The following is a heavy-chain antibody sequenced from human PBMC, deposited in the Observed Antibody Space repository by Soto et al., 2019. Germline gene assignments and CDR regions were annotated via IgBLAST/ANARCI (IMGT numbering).Heavy chain of an antibody. Sequence: ASVKVSCKASGYTFSSHDINWVRQATRQGLEWMGWMNPNTGNTGYEQKFQGRLTMTRNTSISTAYMELRSLRSEDTAVYYCARGAGHDSEDYWGQGTLVTVSS. CDR3: ARGAGHDSEDY. D-gene: IGHD1-1*01. CDR1: GYTFSSHD. V-gene: IGHV1-8*01. J-gene: IGHJ4*02. CDR2: MNPNTGNT.